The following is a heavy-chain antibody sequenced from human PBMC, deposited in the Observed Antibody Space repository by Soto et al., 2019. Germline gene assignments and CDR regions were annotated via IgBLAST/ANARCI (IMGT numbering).Heavy chain of an antibody. V-gene: IGHV3-48*01. Sequence: GGSLRLSCAASGFTFSSYSMNWVRQAPGKGLEWVSYISSSSSTIYYADSVKGRFTISRENAKNSLYLQMNSLRAGDTAVYYCARVGGYSYGKYYFDYWGQGTLVTVSS. CDR2: ISSSSSTI. D-gene: IGHD5-18*01. J-gene: IGHJ4*02. CDR3: ARVGGYSYGKYYFDY. CDR1: GFTFSSYS.